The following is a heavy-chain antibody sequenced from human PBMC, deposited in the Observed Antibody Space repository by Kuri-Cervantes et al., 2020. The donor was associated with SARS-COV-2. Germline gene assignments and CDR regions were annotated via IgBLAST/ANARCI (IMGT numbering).Heavy chain of an antibody. V-gene: IGHV3-30*02. CDR2: IRYDGSNK. J-gene: IGHJ4*02. Sequence: GGSLRLSCAASGFTFSSYGMHWARRAPGKGLEWVAFIRYDGSNKYYADSVKGRFTISRDNSKNTLYLQMNNLRTEDSAVYYCANSYYDTTTVPRLDYWGQGTLVTVSS. CDR3: ANSYYDTTTVPRLDY. D-gene: IGHD2/OR15-2a*01. CDR1: GFTFSSYG.